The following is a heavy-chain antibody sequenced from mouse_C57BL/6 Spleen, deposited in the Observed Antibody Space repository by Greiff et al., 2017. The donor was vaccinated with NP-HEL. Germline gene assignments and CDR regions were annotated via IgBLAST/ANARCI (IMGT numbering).Heavy chain of an antibody. V-gene: IGHV5-17*01. J-gene: IGHJ2*01. D-gene: IGHD1-1*01. Sequence: DVKLQESGGGLVKPGGSLKLSCAASGFTFSDYGMHWVRQAPEKGLEWVAYISSGSSTIYYADTVKGRFTISRDNAKNTLFLQMTSLRSEDTAMYYCARRTTVVALDYWGQGTTLTVSS. CDR3: ARRTTVVALDY. CDR2: ISSGSSTI. CDR1: GFTFSDYG.